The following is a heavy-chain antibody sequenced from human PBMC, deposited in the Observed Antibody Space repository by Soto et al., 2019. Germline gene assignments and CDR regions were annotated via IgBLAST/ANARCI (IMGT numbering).Heavy chain of an antibody. V-gene: IGHV1-69*06. CDR1: GGTFGSYT. CDR2: IIPMFGTA. D-gene: IGHD2-2*01. J-gene: IGHJ6*02. CDR3: ARQRAMPPTFYSGMDV. Sequence: QVHLVQSGAEVKKPGSSVKVSCTASGGTFGSYTVTWVRQAPGQGLEWMGEIIPMFGTASYAQKFQGRDTLTADKSTTTSHMALSSLSSDDTAVYFWARQRAMPPTFYSGMDVWGQGTTVTVSS.